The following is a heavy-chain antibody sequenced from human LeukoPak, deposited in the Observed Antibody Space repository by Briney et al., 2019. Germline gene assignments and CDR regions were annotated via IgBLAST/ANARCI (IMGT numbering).Heavy chain of an antibody. D-gene: IGHD3-22*01. J-gene: IGHJ4*02. CDR3: ARDLYYYDSSGITAWGLDY. CDR1: GYTFTSYY. CDR2: INPSGGST. Sequence: ASVKVSCKASGYTFTSYYMHWVRQAPGQGLEWMGIINPSGGSTSYAQKFQGRVTMTRDMSTSTVYMELSSLRSEDTAVYYCARDLYYYDSSGITAWGLDYWGQGTLVTVSS. V-gene: IGHV1-46*01.